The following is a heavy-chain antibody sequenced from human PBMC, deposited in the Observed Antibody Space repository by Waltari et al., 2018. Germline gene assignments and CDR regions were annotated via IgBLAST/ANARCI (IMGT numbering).Heavy chain of an antibody. CDR1: GFPFRSYE. CDR3: ARVRSVVGEGVH. J-gene: IGHJ4*02. D-gene: IGHD2-2*01. Sequence: EVQLVESGGGLVQPGGSLRLSCEASGFPFRSYEMNWVRQAPGKGLEWISYSSSSGTTKDYADSGKGRFTISRDNAKNSLSLQMNSLRAEDTAFYYCARVRSVVGEGVHWGQGTLVTVSS. CDR2: SSSSGTTK. V-gene: IGHV3-48*03.